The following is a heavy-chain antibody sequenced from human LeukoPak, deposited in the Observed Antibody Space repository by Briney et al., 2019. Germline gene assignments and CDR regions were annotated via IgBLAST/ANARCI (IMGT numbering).Heavy chain of an antibody. D-gene: IGHD4-17*01. V-gene: IGHV3-15*01. CDR3: VTGGYGLDY. J-gene: IGHJ4*02. Sequence: GGSLRLSCAASGFTFSNAWMSWVRQAPGKGLEWVGRIKSKYDGGTTEYAAFVKGRFTISRDDSKNTVYLQMNSLKTEDTAVYFCVTGGYGLDYWGQGTLVTVSS. CDR1: GFTFSNAW. CDR2: IKSKYDGGTT.